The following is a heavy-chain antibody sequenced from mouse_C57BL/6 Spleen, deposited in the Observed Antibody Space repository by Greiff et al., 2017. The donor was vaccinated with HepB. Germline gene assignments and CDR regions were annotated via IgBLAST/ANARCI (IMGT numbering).Heavy chain of an antibody. CDR1: GYTFTSYW. D-gene: IGHD2-4*01. CDR3: SRPMIYYDHYYAIDY. CDR2: INPSSGYT. J-gene: IGHJ4*01. V-gene: IGHV1-7*01. Sequence: QVQLKESGAELAKPGASVKLSCKTSGYTFTSYWMHWVKQRPGHGLEWIGYINPSSGYTKYNQKFKAKAKLPADKSSRTAYMQLSSLTYEDSAVYYCSRPMIYYDHYYAIDYWGQGTAVTVSS.